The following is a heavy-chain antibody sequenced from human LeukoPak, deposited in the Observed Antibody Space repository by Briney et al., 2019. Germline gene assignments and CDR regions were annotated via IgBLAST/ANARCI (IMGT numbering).Heavy chain of an antibody. CDR1: GFTFSSYD. CDR2: IGIAADT. V-gene: IGHV3-13*01. J-gene: IGHJ5*01. Sequence: QTGGSLRLACAASGFTFSSYDMHWGRQATGKGLEWVSGIGIAADTHYPHSGRGRFTIFRENAKNSLYLQMNSLRAEDTAVYYCARAQPPYHGRLDSWGQGILVTVSS. CDR3: ARAQPPYHGRLDS. D-gene: IGHD3-16*01.